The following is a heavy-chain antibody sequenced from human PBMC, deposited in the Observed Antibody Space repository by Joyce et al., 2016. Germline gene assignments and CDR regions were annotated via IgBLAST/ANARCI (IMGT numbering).Heavy chain of an antibody. CDR3: ARGLVVTGTRVRGYNYGYSS. CDR1: GGSFSGYY. Sequence: QVQLQQWGGGLLKPSETLSLTCAVYGGSFSGYYWSWIRQPPGKGQEWIGEVNHSGSTSYDESLKSRVTISVDTSKNQLSLNLTSVTAADTAVYFCARGLVVTGTRVRGYNYGYSSWGQGTLVTVSS. D-gene: IGHD5-18*01. J-gene: IGHJ5*02. V-gene: IGHV4-34*02. CDR2: VNHSGST.